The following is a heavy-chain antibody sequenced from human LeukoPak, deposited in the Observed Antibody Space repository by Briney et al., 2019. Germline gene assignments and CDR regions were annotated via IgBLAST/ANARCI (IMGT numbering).Heavy chain of an antibody. Sequence: SETLSLTCTVSGGSISSYYWSWIRQPPGKGLEWIGYIYYSGSTNYNPSLKRRVTISVDTSKNQFSLKLSSVTAADTAVYYCARHSPGYCSSTSCYNYFDYWGQGTLVTVSS. CDR2: IYYSGST. J-gene: IGHJ4*02. CDR3: ARHSPGYCSSTSCYNYFDY. D-gene: IGHD2-2*02. V-gene: IGHV4-59*08. CDR1: GGSISSYY.